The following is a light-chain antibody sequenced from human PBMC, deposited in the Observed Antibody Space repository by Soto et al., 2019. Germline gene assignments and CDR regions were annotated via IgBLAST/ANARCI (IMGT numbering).Light chain of an antibody. CDR2: AAS. CDR3: QQSYSTPLT. V-gene: IGKV1-39*01. Sequence: EIQMNQSTSSLSASVRDRVTITCRASQSISGSLNWYQQKPGKAPKLLIYAASSLQSGVPSRFSVSVSGTDGTITINSLQKEDCATYYCQQSYSTPLTFCGGTKVDIK. J-gene: IGKJ4*01. CDR1: QSISGS.